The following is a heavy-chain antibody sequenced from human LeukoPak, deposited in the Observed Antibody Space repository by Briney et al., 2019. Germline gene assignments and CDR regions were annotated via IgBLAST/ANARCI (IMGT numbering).Heavy chain of an antibody. CDR2: STHSGST. CDR1: GGSFSGHY. D-gene: IGHD2-2*01. Sequence: SETLSLTCAVYGGSFSGHYWTYIRQPPGKGLEWIGESTHSGSTNYNPSLKSRLTISVDTSKNQFSLKLTSLTAADTAVYYCARGRTGAAALDFWGPGTLVTVYS. V-gene: IGHV4-34*01. J-gene: IGHJ4*02. CDR3: ARGRTGAAALDF.